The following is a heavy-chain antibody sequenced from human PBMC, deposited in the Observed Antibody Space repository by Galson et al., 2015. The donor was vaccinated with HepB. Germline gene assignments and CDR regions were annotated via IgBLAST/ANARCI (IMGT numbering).Heavy chain of an antibody. V-gene: IGHV3-30*04. J-gene: IGHJ4*02. CDR3: ARVPRIQLWSYPRY. CDR2: ISYDGSNK. CDR1: GFTFSSYA. D-gene: IGHD5-18*01. Sequence: SLRLSCAASGFTFSSYAMHWVRQAPGKGLEWVAVISYDGSNKYYADSVKGRFTISRDNSKNTLYLQMNSLRAEDTAVYYCARVPRIQLWSYPRYWGQGTLVTVSS.